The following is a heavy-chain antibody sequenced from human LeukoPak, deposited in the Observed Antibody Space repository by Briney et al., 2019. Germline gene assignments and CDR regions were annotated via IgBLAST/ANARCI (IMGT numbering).Heavy chain of an antibody. CDR3: ARVNYYDSSGYYWYFDY. Sequence: PSQTLSLTCTVSGGSISSGDYYWSWIRQPPGKGLEWIAYMYYSGSTYYNPSLKSRVTMSADTSKNQFSLKLSSVTAADTAVYYCARVNYYDSSGYYWYFDYWGQGTLVTVSS. D-gene: IGHD3-22*01. CDR2: MYYSGST. V-gene: IGHV4-30-4*01. CDR1: GGSISSGDYY. J-gene: IGHJ4*02.